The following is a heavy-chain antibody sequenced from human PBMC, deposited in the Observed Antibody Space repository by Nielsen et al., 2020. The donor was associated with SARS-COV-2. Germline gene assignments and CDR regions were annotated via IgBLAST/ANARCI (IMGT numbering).Heavy chain of an antibody. CDR1: GFTFDDYA. CDR3: ARAEGFYGSGREDY. J-gene: IGHJ4*02. D-gene: IGHD3-10*01. V-gene: IGHV3-48*01. Sequence: GESLKISCAASGFTFDDYAMHWVRQAPGKGLEWVSYISNSGSIIYYSDSVKGRFTMSRDNAKNSLYLQMNSLRAEDTAVYYCARAEGFYGSGREDYWGQGTLVTVSS. CDR2: ISNSGSII.